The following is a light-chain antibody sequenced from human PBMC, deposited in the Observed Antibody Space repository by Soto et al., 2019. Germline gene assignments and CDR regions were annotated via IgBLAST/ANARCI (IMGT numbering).Light chain of an antibody. CDR1: SSKIGNNY. V-gene: IGLV1-51*01. CDR2: DNN. Sequence: QSVLTQPPSVSAAPGQKVTISCSGSSSKIGNNYVSWYQQLPGTAPKLLIYDNNKRPSGIPDRFSGSKSGTSATLGITGLQTGDEADYYCGTWDSSLSVGVFGGGTQLTVL. CDR3: GTWDSSLSVGV. J-gene: IGLJ2*01.